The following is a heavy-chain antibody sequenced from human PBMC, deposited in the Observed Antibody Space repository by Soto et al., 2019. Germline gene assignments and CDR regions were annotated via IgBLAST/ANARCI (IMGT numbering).Heavy chain of an antibody. CDR2: IKSKTDGGTT. CDR1: GFTFSNAW. Sequence: PGGSLRLSCAASGFTFSNAWMSWVRQAPGKGLEWVGRIKSKTDGGTTDYAAPVKGRFTISRDDSKNTLYLQMNSLKTEDTAVYYCTTELSYDFWSGYYLPLYYYYMDVWGKGTTVTVSS. CDR3: TTELSYDFWSGYYLPLYYYYMDV. D-gene: IGHD3-3*01. J-gene: IGHJ6*03. V-gene: IGHV3-15*01.